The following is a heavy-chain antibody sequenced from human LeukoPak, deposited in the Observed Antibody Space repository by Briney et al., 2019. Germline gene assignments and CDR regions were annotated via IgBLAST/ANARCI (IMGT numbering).Heavy chain of an antibody. D-gene: IGHD1-26*01. Sequence: GGALRLSCAASGFTFSSYWMSWVRQAPGKGLEWVAIIKQDGSEQYYVDSVKGRFTISRDNAENSLYLQMNSLRAEDTAVYYCARDTSSIVGPRFDYWGQGTLVTVSS. V-gene: IGHV3-7*01. CDR2: IKQDGSEQ. CDR1: GFTFSSYW. J-gene: IGHJ4*02. CDR3: ARDTSSIVGPRFDY.